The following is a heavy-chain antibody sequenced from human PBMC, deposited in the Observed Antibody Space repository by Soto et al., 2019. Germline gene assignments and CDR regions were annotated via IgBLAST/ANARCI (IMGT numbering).Heavy chain of an antibody. Sequence: ASVKVSCKASGYTFTSYDINWVRQATGQGREWMGWMNPNSGNTGYAQKFQGRVTMTRNTSISTAYMELSSLRSEDTAVYYCATIYSYGYFYYTHGIEVWGQGTTDTASS. V-gene: IGHV1-8*01. D-gene: IGHD5-18*01. CDR3: ATIYSYGYFYYTHGIEV. J-gene: IGHJ6*02. CDR1: GYTFTSYD. CDR2: MNPNSGNT.